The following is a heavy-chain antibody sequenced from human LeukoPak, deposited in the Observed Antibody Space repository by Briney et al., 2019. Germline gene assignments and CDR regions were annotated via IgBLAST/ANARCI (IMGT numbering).Heavy chain of an antibody. D-gene: IGHD6-19*01. CDR2: INPGDSDT. V-gene: IGHV5-51*01. Sequence: GESLKISCKGSGYSLATYWIAWVRQMPGKGLEWMGIINPGDSDTRYSPSFQGQVTISADKSISTAYVQWRSLKASDTAMYYCARGGGEYRSGWLNWGQGTEVTVSS. J-gene: IGHJ4*02. CDR3: ARGGGEYRSGWLN. CDR1: GYSLATYW.